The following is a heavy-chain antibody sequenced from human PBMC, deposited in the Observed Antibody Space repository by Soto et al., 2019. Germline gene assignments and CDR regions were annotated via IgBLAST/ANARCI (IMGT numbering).Heavy chain of an antibody. D-gene: IGHD6-19*01. Sequence: EVRLVESGGGLVQPGGSLKLSCAASGFTFSGSAMHWVRQASGKGLEWVGRIRSKANSYATAYAASVKGRFTISRDDSKTTAYLQMNSMTTEDTAVYYCTIHAWQWLAFVEDVWVQGTTVTVSS. CDR3: TIHAWQWLAFVEDV. CDR2: IRSKANSYAT. CDR1: GFTFSGSA. J-gene: IGHJ6*02. V-gene: IGHV3-73*02.